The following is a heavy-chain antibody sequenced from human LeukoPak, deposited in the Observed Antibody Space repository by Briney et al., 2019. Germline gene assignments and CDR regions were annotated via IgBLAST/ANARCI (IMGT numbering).Heavy chain of an antibody. D-gene: IGHD3-22*01. Sequence: GGSLRLSCAASGFTFSSFSMNWVRQAPGKGLEWVSYISSSGSTIYYADSVKGRFTISRDNAKNSLYLQMNSLRAEDTAVYYCARGLTYYYDSSGYYFDYWGQGTLVTVSS. V-gene: IGHV3-48*04. CDR2: ISSSGSTI. CDR3: ARGLTYYYDSSGYYFDY. J-gene: IGHJ4*02. CDR1: GFTFSSFS.